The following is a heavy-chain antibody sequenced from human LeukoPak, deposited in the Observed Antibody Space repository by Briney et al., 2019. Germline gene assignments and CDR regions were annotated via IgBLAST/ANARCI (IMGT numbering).Heavy chain of an antibody. CDR3: ARVNKSYYYYGMDV. CDR1: GFTFSSYA. J-gene: IGHJ6*02. V-gene: IGHV3-7*05. CDR2: IKQDGSEK. Sequence: GGSRRLSCAASGFTFSSYAMHWVRQAPGKGLEWVANIKQDGSEKYYVDSVRGRFTISRDNAKNALYLQMNSLRAEDTAVYYCARVNKSYYYYGMDVWGQGTTVTVSS. D-gene: IGHD1/OR15-1a*01.